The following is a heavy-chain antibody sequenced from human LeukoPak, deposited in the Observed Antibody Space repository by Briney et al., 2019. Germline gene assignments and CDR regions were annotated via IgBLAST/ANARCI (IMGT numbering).Heavy chain of an antibody. Sequence: PGGSLRLSCAASGFTFSDYYMSWIRQAPGKGLEWVSYISSSSSTLSYADSVKGRFTISRDNAKSSLFLQMNSLRAEDTAVYYCVRDVTGWPNWFDSWGQGTLVTVSS. CDR3: VRDVTGWPNWFDS. CDR2: ISSSSSTL. V-gene: IGHV3-11*01. J-gene: IGHJ5*01. D-gene: IGHD2-21*02. CDR1: GFTFSDYY.